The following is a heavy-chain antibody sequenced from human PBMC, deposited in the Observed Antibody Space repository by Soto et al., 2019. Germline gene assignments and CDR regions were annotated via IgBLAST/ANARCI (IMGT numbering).Heavy chain of an antibody. Sequence: GGSLRLSCAASGFTVSSNYMSWVRQAPGKGLEWVSVIYIGGSTYYAASVKGRLTISRDNSKNTLYLQMNSLGAEDTAVYYCALEWLYEYHNWFDPWGQGTLVTVSS. D-gene: IGHD3-3*01. J-gene: IGHJ5*02. V-gene: IGHV3-66*01. CDR2: IYIGGST. CDR1: GFTVSSNY. CDR3: ALEWLYEYHNWFDP.